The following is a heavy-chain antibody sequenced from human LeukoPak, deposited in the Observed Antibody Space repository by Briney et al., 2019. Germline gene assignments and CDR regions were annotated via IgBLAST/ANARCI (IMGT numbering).Heavy chain of an antibody. CDR3: AKRVAHSSGAYWDY. D-gene: IGHD6-19*01. V-gene: IGHV3-23*01. CDR1: GFTFSNYG. CDR2: ISGGGGGT. J-gene: IGHJ4*02. Sequence: GGSLRLSCEASGFTFSNYGMSWVRQAPGKGLEWVSAISGGGGGTYYADSVKGRFTISRDNSKNSLYLQMNSLRAEDAAVYFCAKRVAHSSGAYWDYWGQGILVTVSS.